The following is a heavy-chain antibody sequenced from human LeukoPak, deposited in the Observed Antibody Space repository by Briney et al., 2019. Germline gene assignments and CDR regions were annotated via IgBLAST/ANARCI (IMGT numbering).Heavy chain of an antibody. D-gene: IGHD3-10*01. V-gene: IGHV6-1*01. Sequence: SQTLSLTCAISGDSVSSNSAAWNWIRQSPSRGLEWLGRTYYRSKWYNDYAVSVKSRITINPDTSKNQFSLKLSSVTAADTAVYYCARVFEYGSGSYLDAFDIWGQGTMVTASS. CDR2: TYYRSKWYN. J-gene: IGHJ3*02. CDR3: ARVFEYGSGSYLDAFDI. CDR1: GDSVSSNSAA.